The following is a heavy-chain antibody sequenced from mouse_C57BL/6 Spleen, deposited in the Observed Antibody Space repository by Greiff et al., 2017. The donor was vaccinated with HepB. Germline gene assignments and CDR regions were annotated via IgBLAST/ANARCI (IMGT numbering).Heavy chain of an antibody. CDR2: IYPYDSET. CDR1: GYSFTSYW. J-gene: IGHJ3*01. CDR3: ARGIYYGYWWEVY. Sequence: QVQLKQPGAELVRPGSSVKLSCKASGYSFTSYWMDWVKQRPGQGLEWIGNIYPYDSETHYNQKFKDKATLTVDKSSSTAYMQLRSLTSEDSAVYYCARGIYYGYWWEVYWGQGTLVTVSA. D-gene: IGHD2-2*01. V-gene: IGHV1-61*01.